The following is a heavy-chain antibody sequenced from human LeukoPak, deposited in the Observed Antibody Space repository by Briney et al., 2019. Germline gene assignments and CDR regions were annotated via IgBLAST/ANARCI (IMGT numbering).Heavy chain of an antibody. CDR1: GGSFSGYY. J-gene: IGHJ4*02. Sequence: SETLSLTCAVYGGSFSGYYWSWIRQPPGKGLEWIGEINHSGSTNYNPSLKSRVTMSVDASKNQLSLKVRSVTAADTAVYYCATAVPGDEYFDYWGQGTLVTVSS. CDR2: INHSGST. V-gene: IGHV4-34*01. CDR3: ATAVPGDEYFDY. D-gene: IGHD6-19*01.